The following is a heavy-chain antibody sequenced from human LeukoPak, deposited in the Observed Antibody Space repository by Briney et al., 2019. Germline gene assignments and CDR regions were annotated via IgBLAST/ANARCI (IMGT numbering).Heavy chain of an antibody. D-gene: IGHD5-18*01. Sequence: GGSLRLSCAASGFTVSGYFLSWVRQAPGKGLECVSVVYADGSTHYADSVRGRFTISRDKSRNSVFLQMNNLRADDTALYYCARTRIQLWPDSFDIWGQGTAVSVSS. CDR1: GFTVSGYF. V-gene: IGHV3-66*01. CDR3: ARTRIQLWPDSFDI. CDR2: VYADGST. J-gene: IGHJ3*02.